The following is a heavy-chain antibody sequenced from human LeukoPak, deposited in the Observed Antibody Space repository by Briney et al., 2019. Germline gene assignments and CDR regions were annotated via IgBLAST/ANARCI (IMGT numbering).Heavy chain of an antibody. V-gene: IGHV3-23*01. CDR3: AKRIPYGSGSYYFDY. Sequence: GGSLRLSCAASGFTFSSYAMSWVRQAPGKGLEWVSAISGSGGSTYYADSVKGRFTISRDNSKNTLYLQMNSLRAEDTAVYYCAKRIPYGSGSYYFDYWGQGTLVTVPS. CDR1: GFTFSSYA. J-gene: IGHJ4*02. D-gene: IGHD3-10*01. CDR2: ISGSGGST.